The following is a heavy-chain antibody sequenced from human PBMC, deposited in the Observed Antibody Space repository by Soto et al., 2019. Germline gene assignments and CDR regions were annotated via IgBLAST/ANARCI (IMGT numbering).Heavy chain of an antibody. CDR3: ARGRGDYYDSSDLLNDMDV. V-gene: IGHV4-59*01. Sequence: SETLSLTCTDSGASISSYYWSWIRQPPGKGLEWIGYLYYSGISNYNPSLKSRVTMTRDTSISTAYMELSRLRSDDTAVYYCARGRGDYYDSSDLLNDMDVWGQGTTVTVSS. D-gene: IGHD3-22*01. CDR1: GASISSYY. J-gene: IGHJ6*02. CDR2: LYYSGIS.